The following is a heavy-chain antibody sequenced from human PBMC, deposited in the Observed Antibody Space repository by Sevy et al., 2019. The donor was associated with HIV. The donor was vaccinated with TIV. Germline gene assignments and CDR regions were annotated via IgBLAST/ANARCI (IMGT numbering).Heavy chain of an antibody. CDR3: ARGSRGTFGS. CDR2: INTDGKII. V-gene: IGHV3-74*01. Sequence: GGSLRLSCAASGFTFSNYGMLWVRQPPGKGLVWVSHINTDGKIIRYADSVKGRFTTSRDNAKNTLYLQMNSLRAEDTAVYYCARGSRGTFGSWGQGTLVTVSS. D-gene: IGHD1-26*01. J-gene: IGHJ4*02. CDR1: GFTFSNYG.